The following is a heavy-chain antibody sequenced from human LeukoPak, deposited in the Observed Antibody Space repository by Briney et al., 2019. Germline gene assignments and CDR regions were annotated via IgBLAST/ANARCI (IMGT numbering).Heavy chain of an antibody. CDR2: INHSGST. CDR3: ARGMGSGSYPNDY. CDR1: GGSFSGYY. V-gene: IGHV4-34*01. Sequence: SETLSLTCAVYGGSFSGYYWSWIRQPPGKGLEWIGEINHSGSTNYNPSLKSRVTISVDTSKYQFSLKLSSVTAAETAVYYCARGMGSGSYPNDYWGQGTLVTVSS. J-gene: IGHJ4*02. D-gene: IGHD1-26*01.